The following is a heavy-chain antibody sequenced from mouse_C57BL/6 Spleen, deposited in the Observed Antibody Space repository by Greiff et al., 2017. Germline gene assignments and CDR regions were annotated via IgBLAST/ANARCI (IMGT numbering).Heavy chain of an antibody. J-gene: IGHJ4*01. CDR2: IYPGSGST. Sequence: QVQLQQPGAELVKPGASVKMSCKASGYTFTSYWITWVTQRPGQGLEWIGDIYPGSGSTNYNEKFKSKATLTVDTSSSTAYMQLSSLTSEDSAVYYCARFDTLVYYAMDYWGQGTSVTVSS. CDR3: ARFDTLVYYAMDY. V-gene: IGHV1-55*01. CDR1: GYTFTSYW. D-gene: IGHD5-1-1*01.